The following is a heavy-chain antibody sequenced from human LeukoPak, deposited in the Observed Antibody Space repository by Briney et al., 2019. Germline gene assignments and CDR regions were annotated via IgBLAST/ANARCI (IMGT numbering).Heavy chain of an antibody. V-gene: IGHV1-69*13. Sequence: ASVKVSCKASGGTFSSYAISWVRQAPGQGLEWMGGIIPIFGTANYAQKFQGRVTITADESTSTAYMELSSLRSEDTAVYYCARGPYSNYAGAFDIWGQGTMVTVSS. CDR2: IIPIFGTA. J-gene: IGHJ3*02. CDR1: GGTFSSYA. D-gene: IGHD4-11*01. CDR3: ARGPYSNYAGAFDI.